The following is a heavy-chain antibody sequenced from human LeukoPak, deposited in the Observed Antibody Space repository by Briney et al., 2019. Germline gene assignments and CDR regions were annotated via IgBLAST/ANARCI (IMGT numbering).Heavy chain of an antibody. Sequence: TGGSLRLSCAVSGFTFSNAWMSWVRQAPGKGREWVGRIKSNTDGGRTDSAAPVKGRFIISRDDSKNMLYLQMNSLKTEDTGVYYCTTDPQRGYYFDYWGQGTLVTVSS. CDR1: GFTFSNAW. J-gene: IGHJ4*02. CDR2: IKSNTDGGRT. CDR3: TTDPQRGYYFDY. D-gene: IGHD3-3*01. V-gene: IGHV3-15*01.